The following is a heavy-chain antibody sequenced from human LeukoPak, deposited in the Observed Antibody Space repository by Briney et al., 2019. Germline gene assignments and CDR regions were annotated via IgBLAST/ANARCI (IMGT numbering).Heavy chain of an antibody. V-gene: IGHV7-4-1*02. D-gene: IGHD2-15*01. CDR2: IATNTGNP. J-gene: IGHJ4*02. Sequence: GASVTVSFKASGYTFTKNAVNWVRQAPGQGLEWVGWIATNTGNPTYAQGFTGRFVFSLDTSVSTAYLQINNLQAEDTAVYYCARAEEYCSVGSCFFVYWGLGTLVTVSS. CDR1: GYTFTKNA. CDR3: ARAEEYCSVGSCFFVY.